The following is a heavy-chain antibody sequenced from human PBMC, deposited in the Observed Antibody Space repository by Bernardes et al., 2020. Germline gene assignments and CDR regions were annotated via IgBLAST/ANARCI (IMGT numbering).Heavy chain of an antibody. Sequence: GGSLRLSCAASGFAFSNYAMSWVRQAPGKGLEWVSAVSGSGGSTYYADSVKGRFTISRDNSMDTLYLQMNRLRVEDTAVYYCAKDPVGYGRPFDCWGQGTLVTVSS. D-gene: IGHD5-18*01. V-gene: IGHV3-23*01. CDR3: AKDPVGYGRPFDC. CDR1: GFAFSNYA. J-gene: IGHJ4*02. CDR2: VSGSGGST.